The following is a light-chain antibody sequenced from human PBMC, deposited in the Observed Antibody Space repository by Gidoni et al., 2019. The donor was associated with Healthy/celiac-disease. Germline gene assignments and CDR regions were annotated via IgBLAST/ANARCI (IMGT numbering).Light chain of an antibody. CDR3: AAWDDSLNGPVV. CDR2: SNN. Sequence: QSVLTHPPPPSGTPGQRVTISCSGRSSNIGSNTVNWYQQLPGTAPKLLIYSNNQRPSGVPDRFSGSKSGTSASLAISGLQSEDEADYYCAAWDDSLNGPVVFGGGTKLTVL. CDR1: SSNIGSNT. J-gene: IGLJ2*01. V-gene: IGLV1-44*01.